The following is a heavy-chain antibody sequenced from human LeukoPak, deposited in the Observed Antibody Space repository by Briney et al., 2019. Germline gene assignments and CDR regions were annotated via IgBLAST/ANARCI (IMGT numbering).Heavy chain of an antibody. J-gene: IGHJ2*01. CDR3: AQYSSSWYDNWYFDL. Sequence: PGGSLRLSCAASGFVFAKYWMSWVRQAPGKGLEWVADIKQGGSVKLYVDSVKGRFTISRDDAKNSLSLQMDSLRAEDTAVYYCAQYSSSWYDNWYFDLWGRGTLVTVSS. CDR2: IKQGGSVK. CDR1: GFVFAKYW. D-gene: IGHD6-13*01. V-gene: IGHV3-7*01.